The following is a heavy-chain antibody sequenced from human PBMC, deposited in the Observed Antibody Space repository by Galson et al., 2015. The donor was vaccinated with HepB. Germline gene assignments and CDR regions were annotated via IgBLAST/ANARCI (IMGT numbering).Heavy chain of an antibody. V-gene: IGHV3-11*06. Sequence: SLRLSCAASGFTFSDYYMSWIRQAPGKGLEWVSYISRSSSHTNYADSVKGRFSISRDNAKNSLFLQVHSLRAEDTAVYYCVRGVRDILTGYLKYFDYWGQGTLVTVSS. J-gene: IGHJ4*02. CDR2: ISRSSSHT. CDR3: VRGVRDILTGYLKYFDY. D-gene: IGHD3-9*01. CDR1: GFTFSDYY.